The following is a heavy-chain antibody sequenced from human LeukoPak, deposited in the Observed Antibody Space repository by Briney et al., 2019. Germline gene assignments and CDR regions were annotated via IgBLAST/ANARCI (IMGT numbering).Heavy chain of an antibody. CDR2: INRGGST. V-gene: IGHV4-34*01. CDR1: GGSFSGYY. Sequence: PSETLSLTCAVYGGSFSGYYWSWIRQPPGKGLEWIGEINRGGSTNYNPSLDSRVTMSVDTSKNQFSLRLTSVTAADTAVYYCARHRYGDYYFDDWGQGTLVTVSS. D-gene: IGHD4-17*01. J-gene: IGHJ4*02. CDR3: ARHRYGDYYFDD.